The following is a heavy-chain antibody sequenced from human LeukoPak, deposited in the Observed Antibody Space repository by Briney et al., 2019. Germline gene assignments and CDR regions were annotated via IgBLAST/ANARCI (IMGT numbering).Heavy chain of an antibody. D-gene: IGHD6-19*01. J-gene: IGHJ6*03. CDR3: AKGSKAVLFTRDHYMDV. CDR2: IRYDGSNK. CDR1: GFTFSPYG. V-gene: IGHV3-30*02. Sequence: PGRSLRLSCAASGFTFSPYGVHWVRQAPGKGLEWVAFIRYDGSNKYYADSVRGRFTISRDNSKNTLYLQMNSLRAEDTAVYFCAKGSKAVLFTRDHYMDVWGKGTTVTISS.